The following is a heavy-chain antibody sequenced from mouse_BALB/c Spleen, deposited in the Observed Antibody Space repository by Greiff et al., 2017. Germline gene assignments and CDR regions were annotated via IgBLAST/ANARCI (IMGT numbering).Heavy chain of an antibody. CDR3: ARGGDYYGSRYYFDY. D-gene: IGHD1-1*01. J-gene: IGHJ2*01. Sequence: VHVKQSGPELVKPGASVKMSCKASGYTFTSYVMHWVKQKPGQGLEWIGYINPYNDGTKYNEKFKGKATLTSDKSSSTAYMELSSLTSEDSAVYYCARGGDYYGSRYYFDYWGQGTTLTVSS. CDR2: INPYNDGT. CDR1: GYTFTSYV. V-gene: IGHV1-14*01.